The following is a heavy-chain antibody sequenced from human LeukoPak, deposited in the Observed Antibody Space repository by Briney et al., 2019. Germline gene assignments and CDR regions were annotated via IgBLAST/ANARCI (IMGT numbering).Heavy chain of an antibody. Sequence: GASVKVSCKAFGYTFTNYGISWVRQATGQGLEWLGWMNPNSGNTGYAQNFQGRVTMTRDTSIDTAYMELTSLRYEDTAVCYCARDYSKSSSFDPWGQGTLVTVSS. V-gene: IGHV1-8*02. J-gene: IGHJ5*02. D-gene: IGHD2-21*01. CDR2: MNPNSGNT. CDR1: GYTFTNYG. CDR3: ARDYSKSSSFDP.